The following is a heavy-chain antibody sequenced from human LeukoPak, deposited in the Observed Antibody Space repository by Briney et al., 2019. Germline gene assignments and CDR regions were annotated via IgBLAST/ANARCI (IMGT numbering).Heavy chain of an antibody. D-gene: IGHD3-10*01. V-gene: IGHV4-59*01. CDR3: ARVDEFSWFDP. Sequence: SETLSLTCTVSGGSISSYYWSWIRQPPGKGLEWIGYIYYSGSTNYNPSLKSRVTISVDTSKNQFSLKLSSVTAADTAVYYCARVDEFSWFDPWGQGTLVTVSS. CDR1: GGSISSYY. CDR2: IYYSGST. J-gene: IGHJ5*02.